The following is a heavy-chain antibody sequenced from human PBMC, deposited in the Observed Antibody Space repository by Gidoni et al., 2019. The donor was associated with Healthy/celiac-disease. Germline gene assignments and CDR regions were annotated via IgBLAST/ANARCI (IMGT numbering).Heavy chain of an antibody. Sequence: QVQLVQSGAEVKKPGASVKVSCKASGYTFTSYGSSWVRQAPGQGLEWMGWISAYNGNTNYAQKLQGRVTMTTDTSTSTAYMELRSLRSDDTAVYYCASHGAPGCSSTSCRGWFDPWGQGTLVTVSS. CDR2: ISAYNGNT. CDR1: GYTFTSYG. CDR3: ASHGAPGCSSTSCRGWFDP. D-gene: IGHD2-2*01. V-gene: IGHV1-18*04. J-gene: IGHJ5*02.